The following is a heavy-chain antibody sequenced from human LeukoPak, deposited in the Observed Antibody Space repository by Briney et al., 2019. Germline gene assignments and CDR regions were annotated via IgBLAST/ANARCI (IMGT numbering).Heavy chain of an antibody. J-gene: IGHJ4*02. CDR2: ISSDSSTI. CDR3: TRDEDAF. V-gene: IGHV3-48*02. CDR1: GFTFNNYN. Sequence: GGSPRLSCAAFGFTFNNYNMNWVRQAPGKGLEWVSYISSDSSTIFYADSVKGRFTISRDNVKNSLFLQLNSLRDEDTAVYYCTRDEDAFGGQGTLVTVSS.